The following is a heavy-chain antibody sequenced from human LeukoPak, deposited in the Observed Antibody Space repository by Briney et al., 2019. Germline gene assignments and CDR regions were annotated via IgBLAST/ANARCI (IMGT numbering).Heavy chain of an antibody. CDR2: ISAYNGNT. J-gene: IGHJ4*02. CDR1: GFTFTGYY. V-gene: IGHV1-18*04. Sequence: ASVKVSCKTSGFTFTGYYIHWVRQAPGQGLEWMGWISAYNGNTNYAQKLQGRVTMTTDTSTSTAYMELRSLRSDDTAVYYCARDTYCSSTSCYPGYWGQGTLVTVSS. D-gene: IGHD2-2*01. CDR3: ARDTYCSSTSCYPGY.